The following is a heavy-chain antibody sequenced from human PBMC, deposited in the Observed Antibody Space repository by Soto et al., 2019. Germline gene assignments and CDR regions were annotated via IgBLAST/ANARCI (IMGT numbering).Heavy chain of an antibody. V-gene: IGHV1-18*01. D-gene: IGHD1-1*01. Sequence: QVHLVQSGAEVKKPGASVKVACKGSGYGFTTYGITWVGQAPGQGLEWMAWISAHNGNTNYAQNLQGIVTGTRDTSTSTAYMDLSSLTSDVTAVYYCARGRYGDYWGQGALVTVSS. CDR3: ARGRYGDY. CDR2: ISAHNGNT. CDR1: GYGFTTYG. J-gene: IGHJ4*02.